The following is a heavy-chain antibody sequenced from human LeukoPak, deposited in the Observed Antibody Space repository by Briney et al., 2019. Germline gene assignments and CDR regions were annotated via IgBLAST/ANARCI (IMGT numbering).Heavy chain of an antibody. CDR3: AGTSSSSSWFDP. J-gene: IGHJ5*02. D-gene: IGHD6-6*01. V-gene: IGHV4-30-4*01. CDR2: IYYSGST. Sequence: SETLSLTCTVSGGSISSGDYYWSWIRQPPGKGLEWIGYIYYSGSTYYNPSLKSRVTISVDTSKNQFSLKLSSVTAADTAVYYCAGTSSSSSWFDPWGQGTLVTVSS. CDR1: GGSISSGDYY.